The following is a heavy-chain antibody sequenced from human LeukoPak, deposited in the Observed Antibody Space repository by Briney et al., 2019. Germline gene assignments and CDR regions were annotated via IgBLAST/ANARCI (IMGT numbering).Heavy chain of an antibody. CDR2: ISSSSSTI. D-gene: IGHD4-23*01. V-gene: IGHV3-48*04. Sequence: GGSLRLSCAASGFTFSSYSMNWVRQAPGKGLEWVSYISSSSSTIYYADSVKGRFTISRDNAKKSLYLQMNSLRAEDTAVYYCASISTTVVTLVDYWGQGTLVTVSS. CDR1: GFTFSSYS. J-gene: IGHJ4*02. CDR3: ASISTTVVTLVDY.